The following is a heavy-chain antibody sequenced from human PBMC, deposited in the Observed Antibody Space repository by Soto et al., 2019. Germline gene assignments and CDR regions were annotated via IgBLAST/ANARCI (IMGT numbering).Heavy chain of an antibody. Sequence: GGSLRLSCAASGFTFSSYSMNWVRQAPGKGLEWVSSISSSSSYIYYADSVKGRFTISRDNAKNSLYLQMNSLRAEDTAVYYCARETTVFIVATPGEDAFDIWGQGTMVTVSS. CDR2: ISSSSSYI. J-gene: IGHJ3*02. V-gene: IGHV3-21*01. CDR3: ARETTVFIVATPGEDAFDI. D-gene: IGHD5-12*01. CDR1: GFTFSSYS.